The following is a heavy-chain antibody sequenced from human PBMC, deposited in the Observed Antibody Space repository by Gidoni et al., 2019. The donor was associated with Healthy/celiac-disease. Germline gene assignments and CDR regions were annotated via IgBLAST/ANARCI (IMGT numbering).Heavy chain of an antibody. J-gene: IGHJ4*02. Sequence: EVQLVESGGGLVKPGGSLRLSCYASGFNFGSYAMHWVRQAQGKGLEYVSAISSNGGSKYYADAVKGRFTISRDNSKNTLYLQMSSLRAEDTAVYYCGNFYYDSSGYFVDYWGQGTLVTVSS. CDR2: ISSNGGSK. D-gene: IGHD3-22*01. V-gene: IGHV3-64D*06. CDR1: GFNFGSYA. CDR3: GNFYYDSSGYFVDY.